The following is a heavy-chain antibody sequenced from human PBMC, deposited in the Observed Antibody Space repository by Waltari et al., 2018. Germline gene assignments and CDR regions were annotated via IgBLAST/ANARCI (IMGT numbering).Heavy chain of an antibody. CDR3: ARDRGRGLYLDS. CDR2: IHGSGKN. Sequence: QLQLQQSGPGLVKPSESLSLTCGVSGDSVSNYYWWSWVRQSPGKGLEWIGQIHGSGKNNYNPSLESRVTVSMDTSNNQCSLKLTSPTAADTAVYYCARDRGRGLYLDSWGQGTLVTVSP. J-gene: IGHJ4*02. CDR1: GDSVSNYYW. D-gene: IGHD1-26*01. V-gene: IGHV4-4*02.